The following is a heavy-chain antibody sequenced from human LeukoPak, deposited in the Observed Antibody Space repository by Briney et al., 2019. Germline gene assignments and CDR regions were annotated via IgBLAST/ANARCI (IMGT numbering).Heavy chain of an antibody. CDR3: ARSYNSGSYYPYYFDY. CDR1: GGSISSHF. J-gene: IGHJ4*02. CDR2: IYYTGST. Sequence: SETLSLTCTVSGGSISSHFWSWVRQPPGKGLEWIGSIYYTGSTNYNPSLKSRITMSVDTSKNQFSLKLSSVTAADTAVYYCARSYNSGSYYPYYFDYWGQGTLVTVSS. V-gene: IGHV4-59*11. D-gene: IGHD3-10*01.